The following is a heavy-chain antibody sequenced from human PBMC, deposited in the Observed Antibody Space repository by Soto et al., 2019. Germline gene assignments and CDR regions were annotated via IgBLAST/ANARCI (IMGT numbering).Heavy chain of an antibody. CDR1: GFTFSSYW. CDR2: IKQDGSEK. J-gene: IGHJ6*02. CDR3: AREGVWGLRYFDRSYYGMDV. V-gene: IGHV3-7*03. D-gene: IGHD3-9*01. Sequence: RRLSCAASGFTFSSYWMSWVHQAPAKGLEWVANIKQDGSEKYYVDSVKGRFTISRDNAKNSLYLQMNSLRAEDTAVYYCAREGVWGLRYFDRSYYGMDVWGQGTTVTVYS.